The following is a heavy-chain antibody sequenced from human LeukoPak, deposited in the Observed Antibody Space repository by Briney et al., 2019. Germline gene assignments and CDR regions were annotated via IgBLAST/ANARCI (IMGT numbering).Heavy chain of an antibody. D-gene: IGHD3-3*01. J-gene: IGHJ4*02. V-gene: IGHV4-61*02. CDR3: AREERFLEWLLYGYFDY. CDR1: GGSISSGSYY. Sequence: SETLSLTCTVSGGSISSGSYYWSWIRQPAGKGLEWIGRIYTSGSTNYNPSLKSRVTISVDTSKNQFSLKLSSVTATDTAVYYCAREERFLEWLLYGYFDYWGQGTLVTVSS. CDR2: IYTSGST.